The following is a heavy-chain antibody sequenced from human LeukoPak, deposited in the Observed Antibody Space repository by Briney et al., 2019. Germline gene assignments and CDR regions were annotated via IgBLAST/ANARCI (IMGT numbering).Heavy chain of an antibody. Sequence: SETLSLTXSVSGGSISGYYWTWIRQPAGKGLEWIGRVYTSGSTHYNPSLKTRLTMSVDTSKNQFSLKLSSVTAADTAVYYCARLITGTTTAFDIWGQGTMVTVPS. CDR2: VYTSGST. CDR3: ARLITGTTTAFDI. J-gene: IGHJ3*02. CDR1: GGSISGYY. V-gene: IGHV4-4*07. D-gene: IGHD1-7*01.